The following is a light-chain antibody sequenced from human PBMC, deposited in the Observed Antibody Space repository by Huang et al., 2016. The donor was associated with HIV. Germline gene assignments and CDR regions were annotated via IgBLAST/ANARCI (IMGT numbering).Light chain of an antibody. J-gene: IGKJ1*01. Sequence: DIVLTQSPGTLSLSPGERATLSCRASQSLSSYYVAWYQQKAGQTPRLLIHATSTRANGIPDRFSGSGSGAGFTLTISRLEPEDSAVYCCHHYGSPPWTFGQGTRVEIK. CDR2: ATS. CDR1: QSLSSYY. CDR3: HHYGSPPWT. V-gene: IGKV3-20*01.